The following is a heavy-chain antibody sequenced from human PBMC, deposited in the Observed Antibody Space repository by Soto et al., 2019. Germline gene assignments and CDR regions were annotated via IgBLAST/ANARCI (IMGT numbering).Heavy chain of an antibody. Sequence: QLQLQESGPGLVKPSETLSLTCTVSGGSISSSSYYWGWIRQPPGKGLEWIGCIYYTWITYYNPSLKSRVTISVDTSKTQFSLKLSSVTDADTAVYYCARVISTTWYVDYWGQGTLVTVSS. CDR3: ARVISTTWYVDY. CDR2: IYYTWIT. CDR1: GGSISSSSYY. V-gene: IGHV4-39*01. J-gene: IGHJ4*02. D-gene: IGHD6-13*01.